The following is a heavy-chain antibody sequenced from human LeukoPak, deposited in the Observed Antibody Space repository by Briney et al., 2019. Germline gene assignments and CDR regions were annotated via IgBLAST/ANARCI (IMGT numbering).Heavy chain of an antibody. D-gene: IGHD3-22*01. CDR2: IYYRGGT. J-gene: IGHJ4*02. CDR3: ARDTSGYFAFDY. V-gene: IGHV4-31*03. CDR1: GGSISSSGYY. Sequence: SQTLSLTCTVSGGSISSSGYYWNWIRQHPGRGLEWIGFIYYRGGTYYNPSLKSRVTISVDTSKNQFALRLSSVTAADTAVYYCARDTSGYFAFDYWGQGTLVTVSS.